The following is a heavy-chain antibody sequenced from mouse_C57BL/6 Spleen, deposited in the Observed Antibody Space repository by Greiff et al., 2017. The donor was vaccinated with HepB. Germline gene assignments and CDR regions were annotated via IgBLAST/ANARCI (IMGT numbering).Heavy chain of an antibody. CDR3: ASSHGYYDAMDD. Sequence: QVQLQQPGAELVMPGASVKLSCKASGYTFTSYWMHWVKQRPGQGLEWIGEIDPSDSYTNYHQKFKGKSTLTVDKSSSTAYMQLSSLTSEDSAVYKCASSHGYYDAMDDWGQGTSVTVSS. CDR1: GYTFTSYW. CDR2: IDPSDSYT. V-gene: IGHV1-69*01. J-gene: IGHJ4*01. D-gene: IGHD2-2*01.